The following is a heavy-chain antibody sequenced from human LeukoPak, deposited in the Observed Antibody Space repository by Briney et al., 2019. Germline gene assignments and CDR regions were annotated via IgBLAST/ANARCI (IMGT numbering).Heavy chain of an antibody. D-gene: IGHD3-10*01. J-gene: IGHJ6*03. Sequence: ASXKVSCKASGYTFTSYGISWVRQAPGQGLEWMGGIIPIFGTANYAQKFQGRVTITTDESTSTAYMELSSLRSEDTAVYYCARAVVRGVNPYYYYYYMDVWGKGTTVTVSS. CDR3: ARAVVRGVNPYYYYYYMDV. CDR1: GYTFTSYG. V-gene: IGHV1-69*05. CDR2: IIPIFGTA.